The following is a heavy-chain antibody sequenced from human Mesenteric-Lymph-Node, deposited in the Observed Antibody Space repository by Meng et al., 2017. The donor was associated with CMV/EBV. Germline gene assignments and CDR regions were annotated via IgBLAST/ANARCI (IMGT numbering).Heavy chain of an antibody. CDR1: GFTFSSYS. Sequence: GESLKISCAASGFTFSSYSMNWVRQAPGKGLEWVSSISSSSSYIYYADSVKGRFTISRDNSKNTVFLQMNSLRAEDTAVYYCAKQYYYEIDAFDLWGQGTTVTVSS. D-gene: IGHD3-22*01. J-gene: IGHJ3*01. CDR2: ISSSSSYI. CDR3: AKQYYYEIDAFDL. V-gene: IGHV3-21*04.